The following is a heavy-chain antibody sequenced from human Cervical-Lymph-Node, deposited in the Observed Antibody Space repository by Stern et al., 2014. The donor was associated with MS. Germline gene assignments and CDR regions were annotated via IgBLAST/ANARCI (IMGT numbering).Heavy chain of an antibody. CDR3: AREATAIIVGIDY. CDR1: GYTFTAFF. CDR2: LNPNNDDP. D-gene: IGHD5-18*01. Sequence: QVQLVQSGAKMKRPGASVRVSCKPSGYTFTAFFIHWLRQVPGQGLEWMGRLNPNNDDPTYAQKFQGRVTMTTDTSISTAYMELSSLSSADTAVYYCAREATAIIVGIDYWGQGTPVTVSS. J-gene: IGHJ4*02. V-gene: IGHV1-2*06.